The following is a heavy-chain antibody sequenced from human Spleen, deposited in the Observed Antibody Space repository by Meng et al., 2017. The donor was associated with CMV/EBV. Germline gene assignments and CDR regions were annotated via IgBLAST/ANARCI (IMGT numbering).Heavy chain of an antibody. CDR3: ARDKEGLQDAFDI. CDR2: IYHSGST. CDR1: GYSISSGYY. Sequence: SETLSLTCTVSGYSISSGYYWGWIRQPPGTGLEWIGSIYHSGSTYYNPSLKSRVTISVDTSKNQFSLKLSSVTAADTAVYYCARDKEGLQDAFDIWGQGTMVTVSS. J-gene: IGHJ3*02. V-gene: IGHV4-38-2*02. D-gene: IGHD4-11*01.